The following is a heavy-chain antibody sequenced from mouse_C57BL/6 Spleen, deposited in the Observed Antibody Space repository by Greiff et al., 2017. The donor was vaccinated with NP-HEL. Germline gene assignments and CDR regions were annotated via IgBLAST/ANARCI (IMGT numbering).Heavy chain of an antibody. CDR3: GWLLRTGDAMDY. J-gene: IGHJ4*01. V-gene: IGHV1-82*01. Sequence: LVEPGASVKISCKASGYAFSSSWMNWVKQRPGKGLEWIGRIYPGDGDTNYNGKFKGKATLTADKSSSTAYMQLSSLTSEDSAVYFCGWLLRTGDAMDYWGQGTSVTVSS. CDR2: IYPGDGDT. D-gene: IGHD2-3*01. CDR1: GYAFSSSW.